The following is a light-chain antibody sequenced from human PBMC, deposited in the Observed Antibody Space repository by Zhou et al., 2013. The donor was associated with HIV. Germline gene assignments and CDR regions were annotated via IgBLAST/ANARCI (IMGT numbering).Light chain of an antibody. V-gene: IGKV3-15*01. CDR1: QNVTSK. J-gene: IGKJ2*01. Sequence: EVVMTQSPATLSVSPGERATLSCRASQNVTSKLAWYQRKPGQAPRLLIYGASTRATGFPARFSGSGSGTDFTLTISRLEPEDFAIYYCQQYGSSPRTFGQGTKLEIK. CDR2: GAS. CDR3: QQYGSSPRT.